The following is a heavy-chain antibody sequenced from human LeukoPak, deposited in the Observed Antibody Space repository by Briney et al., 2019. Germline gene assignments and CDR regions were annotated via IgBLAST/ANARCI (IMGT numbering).Heavy chain of an antibody. CDR1: GGSISSYY. Sequence: SETLSLTCTVSGGSISSYYWSWIRQPPGKGLEWIGYIYYSGSTNYNPSLKSRVTISVDTSKNQFSLKLSSVTAADTAVYYCARVGAPYYDFWSGYYPGHNWFDPWGQGTLVTVSS. CDR3: ARVGAPYYDFWSGYYPGHNWFDP. D-gene: IGHD3-3*01. V-gene: IGHV4-59*01. CDR2: IYYSGST. J-gene: IGHJ5*02.